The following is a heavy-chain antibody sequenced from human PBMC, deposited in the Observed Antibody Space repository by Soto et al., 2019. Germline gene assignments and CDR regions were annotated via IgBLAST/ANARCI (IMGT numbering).Heavy chain of an antibody. V-gene: IGHV4-59*01. D-gene: IGHD6-6*01. CDR2: IYYSGSN. CDR3: ARERRYSISSSNGMDV. J-gene: IGHJ6*02. CDR1: GGSISSYY. Sequence: SETLSLTCTVSGGSISSYYWSWIRQPPGKGLEWIGYIYYSGSNNYNPSLKSRVTISVDTSKNQFSLKLSSVTAADTAVYYCARERRYSISSSNGMDVWGQGTTVTVSS.